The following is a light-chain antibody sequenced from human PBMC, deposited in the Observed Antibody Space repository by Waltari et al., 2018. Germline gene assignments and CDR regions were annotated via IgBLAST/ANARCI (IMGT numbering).Light chain of an antibody. CDR2: WAS. Sequence: DIVMTQSPDSLAVSLGDRATINCKSXQSLLFSSNNKDYLAWYQQKPGQPPKLLIYWASSRESGVPDRFSGSGSWTDFTLTISSLHAEYVAVYYCQQYDTTPLTFGGGTKVEIK. CDR1: QSLLFSSNNKDY. J-gene: IGKJ4*01. V-gene: IGKV4-1*01. CDR3: QQYDTTPLT.